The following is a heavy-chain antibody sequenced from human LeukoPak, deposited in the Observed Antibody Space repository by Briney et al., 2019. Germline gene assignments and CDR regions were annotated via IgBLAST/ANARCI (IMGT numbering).Heavy chain of an antibody. J-gene: IGHJ4*02. Sequence: GGSLRLSCAASGFPFSSYSMNWVRQAPGKGLEWVSYIGGSSSTIYYADSVKGRFIISRDNAKNSLYLQMNSLRAEDTAVYYCARRNLGSDLDFDYWGQGTLVTVSS. CDR1: GFPFSSYS. CDR2: IGGSSSTI. D-gene: IGHD1-1*01. CDR3: ARRNLGSDLDFDY. V-gene: IGHV3-48*01.